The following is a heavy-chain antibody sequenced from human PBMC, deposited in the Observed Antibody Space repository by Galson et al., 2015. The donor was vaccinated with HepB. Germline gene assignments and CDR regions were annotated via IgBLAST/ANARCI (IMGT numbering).Heavy chain of an antibody. Sequence: SVKVSCKASGYTFTSYYMHWVRQAPGQGLEWMGIINPSGGSTSYAQKFQGRVTMTRDTSTSTVYMELSSLRSEDTAVYYCAREVREENYYYGMDVWGQGTTVTVSS. CDR3: AREVREENYYYGMDV. CDR2: INPSGGST. CDR1: GYTFTSYY. J-gene: IGHJ6*02. V-gene: IGHV1-46*01. D-gene: IGHD1-1*01.